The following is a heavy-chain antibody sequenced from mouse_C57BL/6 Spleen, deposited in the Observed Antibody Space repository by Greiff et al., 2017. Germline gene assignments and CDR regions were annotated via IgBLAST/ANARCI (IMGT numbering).Heavy chain of an antibody. J-gene: IGHJ4*01. Sequence: VQLQESGAELVKPGASVKISCKASGYAFSSYWMNWVKQRPGKGLEWIGQIYPGDGDTNYNGKFKGKATLTADKSSSTAYMQLSSLTSEDSAVYFCARSDCYYAMDYWGQGTSVTVSS. CDR1: GYAFSSYW. V-gene: IGHV1-80*01. CDR3: ARSDCYYAMDY. CDR2: IYPGDGDT. D-gene: IGHD2-4*01.